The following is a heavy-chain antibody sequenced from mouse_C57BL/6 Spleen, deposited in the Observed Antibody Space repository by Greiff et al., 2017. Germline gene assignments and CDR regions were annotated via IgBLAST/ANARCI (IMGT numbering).Heavy chain of an antibody. CDR2: IYPGSGNT. CDR3: ARDDGYSFYYAMDY. CDR1: GYSFTSYY. D-gene: IGHD2-3*01. J-gene: IGHJ4*01. V-gene: IGHV1-66*01. Sequence: QVQLQQSGPELVKPGASVKISCKASGYSFTSYYIHWVKQRPGQGLEWIGWIYPGSGNTKYNEKFKGKATLTADTSSSTAYMQLSSLTSEDSAVYYCARDDGYSFYYAMDYWGQGTSVTVSS.